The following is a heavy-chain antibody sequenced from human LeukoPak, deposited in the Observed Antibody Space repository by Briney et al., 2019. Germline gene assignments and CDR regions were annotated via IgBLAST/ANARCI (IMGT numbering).Heavy chain of an antibody. CDR1: GFTFSSYA. V-gene: IGHV3-23*01. CDR2: ISGSGGST. Sequence: GGSLRLSCAASGFTFSSYAMTWVRQAPGKGLEWVSAISGSGGSTYYADSVKGRFTISRDNSKNTLYLQMNSLRAEDTAVYYCAKDRWTIAARPGYFDYWGQGTLVTVSS. CDR3: AKDRWTIAARPGYFDY. J-gene: IGHJ4*02. D-gene: IGHD6-6*01.